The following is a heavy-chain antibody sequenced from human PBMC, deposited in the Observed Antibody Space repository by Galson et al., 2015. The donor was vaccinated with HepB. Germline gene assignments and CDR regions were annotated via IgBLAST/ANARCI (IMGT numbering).Heavy chain of an antibody. Sequence: SLRLSCAASGFTFSSYAMSWVRQAPGKGLEWVSAISGSGGSTYYADSVKGRFTISRDNSKNTLYLQMNSLRAEDTAVYYCAKLFHKYGAFDYWGQGTLVTVSS. V-gene: IGHV3-23*01. J-gene: IGHJ4*02. CDR2: ISGSGGST. D-gene: IGHD2/OR15-2a*01. CDR3: AKLFHKYGAFDY. CDR1: GFTFSSYA.